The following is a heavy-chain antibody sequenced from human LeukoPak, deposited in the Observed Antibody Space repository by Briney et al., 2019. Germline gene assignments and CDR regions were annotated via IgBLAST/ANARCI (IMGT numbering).Heavy chain of an antibody. J-gene: IGHJ4*02. CDR1: GYTSTGYY. CDR2: INPNSGGT. Sequence: ASVKVSCKASGYTSTGYYMHWVRQAPGQGLEWMGRINPNSGGTNYAQKFQGRVTMTRDTSISTAYMELSRLRSDDTAVYYCARGVHSGRSRHFDYWGQGTLVTVSS. CDR3: ARGVHSGRSRHFDY. D-gene: IGHD1-26*01. V-gene: IGHV1-2*06.